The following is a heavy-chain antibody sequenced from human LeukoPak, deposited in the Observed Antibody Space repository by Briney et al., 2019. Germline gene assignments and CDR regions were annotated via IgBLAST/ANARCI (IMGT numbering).Heavy chain of an antibody. CDR1: GGSFNEFY. J-gene: IGHJ3*02. V-gene: IGHV4-34*01. D-gene: IGHD6-6*01. CDR2: IDHSGSA. CDR3: ARHRRTGARRFAFDM. Sequence: SETLSLTCAVYGGSFNEFYWSWIRQSPAKGLEWIGEIDHSGSADYSPSLKSRVTLAVDTSENQFTLTLRSVTAADSAVYYCARHRRTGARRFAFDMWGQGTMVTVSS.